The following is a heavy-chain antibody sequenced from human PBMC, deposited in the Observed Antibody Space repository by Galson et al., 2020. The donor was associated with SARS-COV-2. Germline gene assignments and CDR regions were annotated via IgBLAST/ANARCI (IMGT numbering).Heavy chain of an antibody. CDR1: GYTFTSYD. V-gene: IGHV1-8*01. CDR2: MNPNSGNT. J-gene: IGHJ5*02. Sequence: ASVKVSCKASGYTFTSYDINWVRQATGQGLEWMGWMNPNSGNTGYAQKFQGRVTMTRNTSISTAYMELSSLRSEDTAVYYCASRYCSSTSCPNWFDPWGQGTLVTVSS. D-gene: IGHD2-2*01. CDR3: ASRYCSSTSCPNWFDP.